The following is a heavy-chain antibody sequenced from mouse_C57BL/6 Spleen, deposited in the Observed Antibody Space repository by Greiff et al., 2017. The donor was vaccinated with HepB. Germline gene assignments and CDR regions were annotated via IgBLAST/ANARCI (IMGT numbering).Heavy chain of an antibody. CDR1: GYTFTDYY. Sequence: EVQLQQSGPELVKPGASVKISCKASGYTFTDYYMNWVKQSHGKSLEWIGDINPNNGGTSYNQKFKGKATLTVDKSSSTAYMELRSLTSEDSAVYYCARRGGYYGNFYWYFDVWGTGTTVTVSS. D-gene: IGHD2-1*01. J-gene: IGHJ1*03. CDR3: ARRGGYYGNFYWYFDV. V-gene: IGHV1-26*01. CDR2: INPNNGGT.